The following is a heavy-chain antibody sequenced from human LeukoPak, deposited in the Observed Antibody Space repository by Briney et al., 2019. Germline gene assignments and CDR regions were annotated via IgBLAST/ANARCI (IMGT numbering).Heavy chain of an antibody. CDR1: GFTFSSYA. D-gene: IGHD4-17*01. CDR2: ISGSGGST. J-gene: IGHJ4*02. CDR3: AKDDDDGDNVVVDH. Sequence: PGGSLRLSCAASGFTFSSYAVGWVRQAPGKGLEWVSLISGSGGSTYYADSVKGRFTVSRDNSKNTEYLQMNSLRAEDTAIYYCAKDDDDGDNVVVDHWGQGTLVTVSS. V-gene: IGHV3-23*01.